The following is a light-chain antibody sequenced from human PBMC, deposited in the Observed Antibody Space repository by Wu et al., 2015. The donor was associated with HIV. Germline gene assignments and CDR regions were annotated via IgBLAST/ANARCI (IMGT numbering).Light chain of an antibody. CDR1: QSISSSY. Sequence: EIVLTQSPGTLSLSPGERVTLSCRASQSISSSYLAWYQQKPGQAPRLLIYGASSRATGIPDRFSGSGSGTDFTLTISRLEPEDFAVYYCQQYGTSPLTFGGGPRWRSN. V-gene: IGKV3-20*01. CDR3: QQYGTSPLT. CDR2: GAS. J-gene: IGKJ4*01.